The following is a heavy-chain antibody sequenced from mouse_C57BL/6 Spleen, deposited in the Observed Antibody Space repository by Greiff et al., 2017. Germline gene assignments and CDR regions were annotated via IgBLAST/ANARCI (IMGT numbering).Heavy chain of an antibody. D-gene: IGHD2-10*02. CDR3: EREGGYGNYAWFAY. CDR1: GYTFTGYW. J-gene: IGHJ3*01. V-gene: IGHV1-9*01. CDR2: ILPGSGST. Sequence: QVQLQQSGAELMKPGASVKLSCKATGYTFTGYWIEWVKQRPGHGLEWIGAILPGSGSTNYNEKFKGKATFTADTSSNTAYMQLSSLTTEDSAIYYCEREGGYGNYAWFAYWGQGTLVTVSA.